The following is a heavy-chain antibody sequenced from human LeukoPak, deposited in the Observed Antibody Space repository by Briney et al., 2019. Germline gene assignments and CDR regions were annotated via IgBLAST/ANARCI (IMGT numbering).Heavy chain of an antibody. CDR2: IYYSGST. CDR1: GGSISSSSYY. J-gene: IGHJ4*02. V-gene: IGHV4-39*01. CDR3: ARHNFDWLFRRGEGEGSLDY. D-gene: IGHD3-9*01. Sequence: PSETLSLTCTVSGGSISSSSYYWGWIRQPPGKGLEWIGSIYYSGSTYYNPSLKSRVTISVDTSKNQFSLKLSSVTAADTAVYYCARHNFDWLFRRGEGEGSLDYWGQGTLVTVSS.